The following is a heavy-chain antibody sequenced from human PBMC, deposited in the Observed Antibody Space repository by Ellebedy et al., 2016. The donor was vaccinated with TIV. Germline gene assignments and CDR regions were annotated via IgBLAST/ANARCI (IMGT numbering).Heavy chain of an antibody. CDR3: ARPDSEDNYMDV. V-gene: IGHV3-48*04. Sequence: GGSLRLSXAASGFIFSSYSMNWVRQAPGKGLEWVSYISSSGSTTYYADSVKGRFTISRDNAKNSLYLQMNSLRAEDTAVYYCARPDSEDNYMDVWGKGTAVTVSS. J-gene: IGHJ6*03. CDR1: GFIFSSYS. CDR2: ISSSGSTT.